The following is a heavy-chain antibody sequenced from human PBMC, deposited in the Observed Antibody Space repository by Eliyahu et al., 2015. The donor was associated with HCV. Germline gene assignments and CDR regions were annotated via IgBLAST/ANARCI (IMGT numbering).Heavy chain of an antibody. J-gene: IGHJ4*02. V-gene: IGHV4-34*01. CDR2: ITRGGST. D-gene: IGHD3-10*01. CDR1: GASFSGYY. Sequence: QVQLQQWGAGLLKPSETLSLTCAIYGASFSGYYWSWIRQPPGKGLEWIGEITRGGSTNYNPSLKGRVTISVDRSKNQFSLKVTSVTAADTAVYYCARSAPFDSGTYFLGWGQGTLVTVSS. CDR3: ARSAPFDSGTYFLG.